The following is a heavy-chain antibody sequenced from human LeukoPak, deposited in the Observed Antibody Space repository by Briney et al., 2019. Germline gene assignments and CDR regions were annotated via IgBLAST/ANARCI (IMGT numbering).Heavy chain of an antibody. J-gene: IGHJ5*02. CDR3: ARGKYQLLSYWFDP. CDR1: GFTFSSYG. CDR2: IWYDGSNK. Sequence: GGSLRLSCAASGFTFSSYGMHWVRQAPGKGLEWVAVIWYDGSNKYYADSVKGRFTISRDNSKNTLYLQMNSLRAGDTAVYYCARGKYQLLSYWFDPWGQGTLVTVSS. D-gene: IGHD2-2*01. V-gene: IGHV3-33*01.